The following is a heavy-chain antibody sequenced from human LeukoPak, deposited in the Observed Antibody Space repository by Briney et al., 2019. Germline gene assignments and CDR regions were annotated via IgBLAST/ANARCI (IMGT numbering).Heavy chain of an antibody. D-gene: IGHD3-16*01. Sequence: TSETLSLTCTVSGDSIRGGSSYWGWIRQPPGKGLEWIGSVYYTGTTLDNPSLQSRVTISVDTSKNQFSLRLTSVTAADTAVYFRAGSSYSAISDASYYFFDSWGQGTLVTVSS. V-gene: IGHV4-39*01. J-gene: IGHJ4*02. CDR3: AGSSYSAISDASYYFFDS. CDR1: GDSIRGGSSY. CDR2: VYYTGTT.